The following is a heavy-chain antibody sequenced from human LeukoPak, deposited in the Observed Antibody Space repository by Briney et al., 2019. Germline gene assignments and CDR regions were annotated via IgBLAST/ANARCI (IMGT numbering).Heavy chain of an antibody. CDR1: GFTFSNYG. D-gene: IGHD1-26*01. CDR2: IQHDGSKK. Sequence: GGSLRLSCAASGFTFSNYGMHWVRQAPGKGLEWVAFIQHDGSKKTYADSVKGRFTISRDNSQNTLYLQMNSLRAEDTAVYYCAKVWASSYFYYGMDVWGQGTTVTVSS. V-gene: IGHV3-30*02. CDR3: AKVWASSYFYYGMDV. J-gene: IGHJ6*02.